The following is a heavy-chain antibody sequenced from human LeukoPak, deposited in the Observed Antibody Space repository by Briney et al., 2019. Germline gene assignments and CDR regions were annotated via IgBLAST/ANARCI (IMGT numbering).Heavy chain of an antibody. CDR3: ATHSTGSSSSWYLDYYYYYGMDV. CDR1: GGSISSYY. D-gene: IGHD6-13*01. Sequence: SETLSLTCTVSGGSISSYYWSWIRQPAGKGLEWIGRIYTSGSTNYNPSLKSRVTMSVDTSKNQFPLKLSSVTAADTAVYYCATHSTGSSSSWYLDYYYYYGMDVWGQGTTVTVSS. V-gene: IGHV4-4*07. CDR2: IYTSGST. J-gene: IGHJ6*02.